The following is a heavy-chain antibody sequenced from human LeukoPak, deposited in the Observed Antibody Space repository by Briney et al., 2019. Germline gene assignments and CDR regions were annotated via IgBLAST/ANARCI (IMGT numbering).Heavy chain of an antibody. CDR2: IYNDGKT. J-gene: IGHJ4*02. V-gene: IGHV4-4*07. CDR1: GGSIAYYY. Sequence: SETLSLTCTVSGGSIAYYYWTWIRQPAGKALEWIGRIYNDGKTNYDPSLKSRVTISLDTAKRQFSLRLTSVTAADTAVYYCVRDRRETYFDYWGQGILVTVSS. CDR3: VRDRRETYFDY.